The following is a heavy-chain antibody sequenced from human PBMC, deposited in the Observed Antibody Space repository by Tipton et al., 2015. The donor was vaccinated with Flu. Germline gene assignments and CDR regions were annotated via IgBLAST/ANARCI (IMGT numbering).Heavy chain of an antibody. J-gene: IGHJ4*02. CDR2: IYYSGST. V-gene: IGHV4-31*03. CDR3: ARNAVGVFDY. D-gene: IGHD4-23*01. Sequence: TLSLTCTVSGGSISSGGYYWSWIRQHPGKGLEWIGYIYYSGSTYYNPSLKSRVTISVDTSKNQFSLKLSSVTAADTAVYYCARNAVGVFDYLGQGTLVTVSS. CDR1: GGSISSGGYY.